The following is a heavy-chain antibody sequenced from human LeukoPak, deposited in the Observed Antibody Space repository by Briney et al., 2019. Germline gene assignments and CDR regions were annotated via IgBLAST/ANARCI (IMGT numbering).Heavy chain of an antibody. CDR3: AREHMSYSSSWYD. V-gene: IGHV4-4*02. CDR2: IYHSGST. Sequence: PSGTLSLTCAVSGGSISSSNWWSWVRQPPGKGLEWIGEIYHSGSTNYNPSLKSRVTISVDKSKNQFSLKLSSVTAADTAVYYCAREHMSYSSSWYDWGQGTLVTVSS. J-gene: IGHJ4*02. CDR1: GGSISSSNW. D-gene: IGHD6-13*01.